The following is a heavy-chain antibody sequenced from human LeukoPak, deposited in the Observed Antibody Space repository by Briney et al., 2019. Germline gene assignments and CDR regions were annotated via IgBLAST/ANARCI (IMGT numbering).Heavy chain of an antibody. V-gene: IGHV1-69*13. CDR2: IIPIFGTA. CDR1: GYTFTGYY. CDR3: ARVAERYCSSTSCYQFDY. J-gene: IGHJ4*02. Sequence: SVKVSCKASGYTFTGYYMHWVRQAPGQGLEWMGGIIPIFGTANYAQKFQGRVTITADESTSTAYMELSRLRSEDTAVYYCARVAERYCSSTSCYQFDYWGQGTLVTVSS. D-gene: IGHD2-2*01.